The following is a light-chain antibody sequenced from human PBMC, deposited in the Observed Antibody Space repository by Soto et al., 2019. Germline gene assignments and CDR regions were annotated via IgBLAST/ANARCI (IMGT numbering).Light chain of an antibody. Sequence: QLVLTQSPSASASLGASVKLTCTLSSGHSSYTIAWHQQQPEKGPRYLMTLNSDGSHSKGDGIPDRVSGSSSGAERYLSIPSLEAEDEADYYCQTWGTGIEVFGGGTQLTVL. V-gene: IGLV4-69*01. CDR1: SGHSSYT. CDR2: LNSDGSH. J-gene: IGLJ3*02. CDR3: QTWGTGIEV.